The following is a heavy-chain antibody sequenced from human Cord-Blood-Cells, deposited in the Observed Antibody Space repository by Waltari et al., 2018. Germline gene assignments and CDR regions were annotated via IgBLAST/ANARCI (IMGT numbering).Heavy chain of an antibody. CDR3: ARGRKGSTVTDY. V-gene: IGHV3-48*02. D-gene: IGHD4-17*01. CDR2: ISSSSSTI. J-gene: IGHJ4*02. Sequence: EVQLVESGGGLVQPGGSLRLSCAASGFTFSSSSVNWFRQAPGKGLEWVSYISSSSSTIYYADSVKGRFTISRDNAKNSLYLQMNSLRDEDTAVYYCARGRKGSTVTDYWGQGTLVTVSS. CDR1: GFTFSSSS.